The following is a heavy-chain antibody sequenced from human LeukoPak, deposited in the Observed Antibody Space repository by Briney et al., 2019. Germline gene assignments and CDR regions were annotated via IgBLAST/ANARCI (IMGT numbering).Heavy chain of an antibody. Sequence: SVKVSCKASGGTFSSYAISWVRQAPGQGLEWMGRIIPIFGTANYAQKFEGRVTITADKSTSTAYMELSSLRSEDTAVYYCASLWSGSDYYYYYYMDVWGKGTTVTVSS. J-gene: IGHJ6*03. CDR3: ASLWSGSDYYYYYYMDV. CDR1: GGTFSSYA. D-gene: IGHD3-3*01. V-gene: IGHV1-69*06. CDR2: IIPIFGTA.